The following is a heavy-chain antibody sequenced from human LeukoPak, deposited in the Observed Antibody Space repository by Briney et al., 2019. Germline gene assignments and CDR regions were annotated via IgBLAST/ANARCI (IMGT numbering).Heavy chain of an antibody. D-gene: IGHD3-10*01. CDR1: GGTLSSYA. V-gene: IGHV1-69*01. J-gene: IGHJ5*02. Sequence: SVKVSCKASGGTLSSYAISWVRQAPGQGLEWMGGIIPIFGTANYAQKFQGRVTITADESTSTAYMELSSLRSEDTAVYYCARLSNSQRFGELLNHNWFDPWGQGTLVTVSS. CDR3: ARLSNSQRFGELLNHNWFDP. CDR2: IIPIFGTA.